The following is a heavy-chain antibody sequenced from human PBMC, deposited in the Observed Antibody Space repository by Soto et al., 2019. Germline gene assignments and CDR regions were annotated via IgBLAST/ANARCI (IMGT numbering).Heavy chain of an antibody. V-gene: IGHV3-23*01. CDR1: GFTFSSYA. J-gene: IGHJ6*02. D-gene: IGHD3-22*01. CDR2: ISGSGGST. CDR3: AKDPNYYDSSGYYYPSYYYYGMDV. Sequence: GGSLRLSCAASGFTFSSYAMSWVRQAPGKGLEWVSAISGSGGSTYYADSVKGRFTISRDNSKNTLYLQMNSLRAEDTAVYYCAKDPNYYDSSGYYYPSYYYYGMDVWGQGTTVTVSS.